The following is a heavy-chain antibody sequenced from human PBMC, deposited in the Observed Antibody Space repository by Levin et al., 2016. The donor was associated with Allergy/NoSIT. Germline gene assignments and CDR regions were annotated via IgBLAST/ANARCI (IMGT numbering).Heavy chain of an antibody. CDR2: INPNSGGT. J-gene: IGHJ3*02. V-gene: IGHV1-2*02. CDR3: ARVGGRDGFVPLDAFDI. Sequence: WVRQAPGQGLEWMGWINPNSGGTNYAQKFQGRVTMTRDTSISTAYMELSRLRSDDTAVYYCARVGGRDGFVPLDAFDIWGQGTMVTVSS. D-gene: IGHD5-24*01.